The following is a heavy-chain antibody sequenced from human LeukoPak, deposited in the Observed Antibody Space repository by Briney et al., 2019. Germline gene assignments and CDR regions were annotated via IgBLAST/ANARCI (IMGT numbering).Heavy chain of an antibody. J-gene: IGHJ4*02. CDR1: GGSISSYY. Sequence: PSETLSLTCTVSGGSISSYYWSWIRQPPGKGLEWIGYIYYSGSTNYNPSLKSRVTISVDTSKNQFSLKLSSVTAADTAVYYCARDRGLRSFDYWGQGTLVTVS. V-gene: IGHV4-59*01. D-gene: IGHD5-12*01. CDR2: IYYSGST. CDR3: ARDRGLRSFDY.